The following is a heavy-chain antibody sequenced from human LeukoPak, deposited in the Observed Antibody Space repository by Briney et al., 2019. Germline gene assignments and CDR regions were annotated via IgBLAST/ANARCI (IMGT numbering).Heavy chain of an antibody. CDR1: GYTFTSYG. D-gene: IGHD1-26*01. CDR3: AAWGLLLGGAFDI. Sequence: ETSVKVSCKASGYTFTSYGISWVRQAPGQGLEWMGWISAYNGNTNYAQKLQGRVTMTTDTSTGTAYMELRSLRSDDTAVYYCAAWGLLLGGAFDIWGQGTMVTVSS. CDR2: ISAYNGNT. V-gene: IGHV1-18*01. J-gene: IGHJ3*02.